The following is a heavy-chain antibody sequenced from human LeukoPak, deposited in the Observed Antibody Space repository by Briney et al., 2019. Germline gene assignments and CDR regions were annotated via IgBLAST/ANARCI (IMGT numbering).Heavy chain of an antibody. CDR2: IYYSGST. CDR1: GGSISSSDYY. D-gene: IGHD3-10*01. J-gene: IGHJ4*02. CDR3: ARRSESPFDY. Sequence: SETLSLTCTVSGGSISSSDYYWGWIRQPPGKGLEWIGSIYYSGSTYYNPSLKSRVTISVDTSKTQFSLKLTSVTAADTAVYYCARRSESPFDYWGQGTLVTVSS. V-gene: IGHV4-39*01.